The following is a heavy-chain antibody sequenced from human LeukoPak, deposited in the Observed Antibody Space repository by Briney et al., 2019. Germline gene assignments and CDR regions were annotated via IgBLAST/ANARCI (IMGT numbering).Heavy chain of an antibody. CDR3: ARKRRYGSGSYSQGGRRYYFDS. CDR2: INHSGST. Sequence: SETLSLTCAVYGVSFSGYYWSWLRQPPGKGLEWVGEINHSGSTHYNPSLKARVTISVDTSKNPFSLKLSSVTAADTAVYYCARKRRYGSGSYSQGGRRYYFDSWGQGTLVTVSS. J-gene: IGHJ4*02. CDR1: GVSFSGYY. D-gene: IGHD3-10*01. V-gene: IGHV4-34*01.